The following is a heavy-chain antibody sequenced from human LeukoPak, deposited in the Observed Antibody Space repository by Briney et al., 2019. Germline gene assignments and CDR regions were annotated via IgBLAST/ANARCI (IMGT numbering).Heavy chain of an antibody. D-gene: IGHD3-10*01. CDR3: ARGRTRGFDY. CDR1: GGSISSGGYS. J-gene: IGHJ4*02. Sequence: SETLSLTCAVSGGSISSGGYSWSWIRQPPGKGLEWIGYIYHSGSTYYNPSLKSRVTISVDRSKNQFSLKLSSVTAADTAVYYCARGRTRGFDYWGQGTLVTVSS. V-gene: IGHV4-30-2*01. CDR2: IYHSGST.